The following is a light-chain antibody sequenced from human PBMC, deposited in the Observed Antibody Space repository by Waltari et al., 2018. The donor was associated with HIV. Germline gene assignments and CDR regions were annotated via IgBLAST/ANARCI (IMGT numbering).Light chain of an antibody. CDR3: SSYAGRDIRVV. V-gene: IGLV2-8*01. CDR2: EVN. Sequence: QSVLTQPPSVSAAPGQKVTISCTGGDSDIGSTNFVSWYQQHPGKAPKLMLYEVNKRPSGVSHRFSGAKSGSVASLTVSGLQADDEADYYCSSYAGRDIRVVFGGGTKLTVL. J-gene: IGLJ2*01. CDR1: DSDIGSTNF.